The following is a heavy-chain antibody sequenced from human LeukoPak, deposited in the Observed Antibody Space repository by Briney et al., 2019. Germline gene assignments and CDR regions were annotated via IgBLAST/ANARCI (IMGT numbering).Heavy chain of an antibody. CDR2: ISSSSSYI. Sequence: GGSLRLSCAASGFTSSSYSMNWVRQAPGKGLEWVSSISSSSSYIYYADSVKGRFTISRDSAKNSLYLQMNSLRAEDTAVYYCARDTSDAFDIWGQGTMVTVSS. CDR3: ARDTSDAFDI. V-gene: IGHV3-21*01. J-gene: IGHJ3*02. D-gene: IGHD3-16*01. CDR1: GFTSSSYS.